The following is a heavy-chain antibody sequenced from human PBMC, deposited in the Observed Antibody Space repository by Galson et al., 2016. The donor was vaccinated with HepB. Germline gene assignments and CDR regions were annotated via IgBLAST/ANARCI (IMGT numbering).Heavy chain of an antibody. D-gene: IGHD2-21*01. V-gene: IGHV4-59*01. Sequence: SETLSLTCSVSGASISGYYCSWIRQSPGKGLEWIGYLHYSGSSNYNPSLKSRFTISVNTSKNQFSLTLTSVTAADTAVYFCAAGHNWDYWGPGILVTVSS. J-gene: IGHJ4*01. CDR1: GASISGYY. CDR2: LHYSGSS. CDR3: AAGHNWDY.